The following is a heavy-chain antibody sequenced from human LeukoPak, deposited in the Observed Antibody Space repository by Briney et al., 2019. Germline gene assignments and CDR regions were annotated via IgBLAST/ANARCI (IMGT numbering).Heavy chain of an antibody. CDR3: ASPSRYCSSTSCYIGYFDL. CDR2: IYYSGST. Sequence: SETLSLTCTVSGGSISSSSYYWGWIRQPPGKGLEWIGSIYYSGSTYYNPSLKSRVTISVDTSKNQFSLKLSSVTAADTAVYYCASPSRYCSSTSCYIGYFDLWGQGTLVTVSS. J-gene: IGHJ5*02. CDR1: GGSISSSSYY. D-gene: IGHD2-2*01. V-gene: IGHV4-39*07.